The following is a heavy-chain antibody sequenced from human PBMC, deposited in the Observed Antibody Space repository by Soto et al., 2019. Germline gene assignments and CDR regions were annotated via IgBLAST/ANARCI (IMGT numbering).Heavy chain of an antibody. D-gene: IGHD2-21*02. J-gene: IGHJ4*02. Sequence: GGSLRLSCAASGFSFRKYWMSWVRQAPGKGLEWVANTKEDGSEQHYLDSVRGRFTISRDNAKNSLYLQMNSLRTEDTAVYYCTAPYVSRFDYWGQGVLVTVSS. V-gene: IGHV3-7*01. CDR1: GFSFRKYW. CDR2: TKEDGSEQ. CDR3: TAPYVSRFDY.